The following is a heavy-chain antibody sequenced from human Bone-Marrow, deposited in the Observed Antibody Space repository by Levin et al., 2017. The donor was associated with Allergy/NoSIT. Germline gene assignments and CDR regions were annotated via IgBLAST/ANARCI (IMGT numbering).Heavy chain of an antibody. D-gene: IGHD6-13*01. J-gene: IGHJ4*02. CDR2: IKQDGSEK. CDR3: AGGLAAHLFDY. CDR1: GFTFSSYW. V-gene: IGHV3-7*02. Sequence: GASVKVSCAASGFTFSSYWMSWVRPTPGKGLEWVANIKQDGSEKYYVDSVKGRFTISRDNAKNSLYLQMNSLRAEDTAVYYCAGGLAAHLFDYWGQGTLVTVSS.